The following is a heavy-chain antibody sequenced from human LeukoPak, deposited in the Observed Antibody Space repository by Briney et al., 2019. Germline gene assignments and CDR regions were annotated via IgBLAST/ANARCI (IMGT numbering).Heavy chain of an antibody. J-gene: IGHJ6*02. V-gene: IGHV1-8*01. D-gene: IGHD3-10*01. CDR2: MNPNSGNT. Sequence: ASVKVSCKASGYTFTSYDINWVRQATGQGLEWMGWMNPNSGNTGYAQKFQGRVTMTRNTSISTAYMELSSLRSDDTAVYYCARADKLLWFGELLVSLYYYGMDVWGQGTTVTVSS. CDR1: GYTFTSYD. CDR3: ARADKLLWFGELLVSLYYYGMDV.